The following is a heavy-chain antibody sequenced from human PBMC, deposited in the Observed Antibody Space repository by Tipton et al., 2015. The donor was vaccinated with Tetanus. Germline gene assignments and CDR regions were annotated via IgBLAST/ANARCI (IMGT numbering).Heavy chain of an antibody. CDR1: GAPISSYY. J-gene: IGHJ4*02. V-gene: IGHV4-59*01. Sequence: TLSLTCTVSGAPISSYYWSWIRQPPGNGLEWIGYIYNSGNTNYNPSLKSRVTISVDTSKNQFSLKLNSVTAADTAVYYCARGRDGYNSPFDYWGQGTLVIVSS. CDR3: ARGRDGYNSPFDY. D-gene: IGHD5-24*01. CDR2: IYNSGNT.